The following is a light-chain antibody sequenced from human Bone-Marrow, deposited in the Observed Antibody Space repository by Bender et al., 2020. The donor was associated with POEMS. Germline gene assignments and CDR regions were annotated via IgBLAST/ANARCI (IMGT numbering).Light chain of an antibody. CDR1: SSNIGNHG. CDR2: YDD. J-gene: IGLJ2*01. Sequence: QSVLTQPPSVSAAPGQRVTISCSGSSSNIGNHGVNWYQQLPGEAPKLLIYYDDLLTPGVSDRFSASKSGTSASLAISELQSEDEALYYCSSCDDSLSGWLFGGGTKLT. V-gene: IGLV1-36*01. CDR3: SSCDDSLSGWL.